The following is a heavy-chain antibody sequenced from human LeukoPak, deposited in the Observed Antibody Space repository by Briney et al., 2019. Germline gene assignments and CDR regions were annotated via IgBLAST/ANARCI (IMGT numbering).Heavy chain of an antibody. J-gene: IGHJ1*01. V-gene: IGHV3-33*06. CDR2: IWYDGSNE. Sequence: GGSLRLSCAASGFTFSSYGMHWVRQAPGKGLEWVALIWYDGSNEYYADSVKGRFTISRDNSKNTLYLQMNSLRAEDTAVYYCAKGAESYYYDSSGYYSAEYFQHWGQGTLVTVSS. CDR3: AKGAESYYYDSSGYYSAEYFQH. CDR1: GFTFSSYG. D-gene: IGHD3-22*01.